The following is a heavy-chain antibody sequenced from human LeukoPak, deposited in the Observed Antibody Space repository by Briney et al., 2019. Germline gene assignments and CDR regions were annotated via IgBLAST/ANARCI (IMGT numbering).Heavy chain of an antibody. V-gene: IGHV5-51*01. CDR2: IYPGDSDT. CDR3: ARHNSGTSSYPYDY. CDR1: GYISTNYW. Sequence: GESLKISCTGSGYISTNYWIGWVRQMRRKGLGWRGFIYPGDSDTTYSPSFQGQVTITAGRSINTAYLQWSSLKASDTAMYYCARHNSGTSSYPYDYWGQGTLVTVSS. D-gene: IGHD2-2*01. J-gene: IGHJ4*02.